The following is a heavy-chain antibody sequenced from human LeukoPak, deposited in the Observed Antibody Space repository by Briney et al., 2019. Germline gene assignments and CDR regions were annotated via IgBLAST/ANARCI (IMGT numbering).Heavy chain of an antibody. CDR2: MNPNSGNT. CDR1: GYTFTSYD. Sequence: ASVKVSCKASGYTFTSYDINWVRQAPGQGLEWMGWMNPNSGNTGYAQKFQGRVTMTRNTSISTAYMELSSLRSEDTAVYYCARDPVYCSSTSCYVEGYDTNWFDRWGQGTLVTVSS. CDR3: ARDPVYCSSTSCYVEGYDTNWFDR. V-gene: IGHV1-8*01. D-gene: IGHD2-2*01. J-gene: IGHJ5*02.